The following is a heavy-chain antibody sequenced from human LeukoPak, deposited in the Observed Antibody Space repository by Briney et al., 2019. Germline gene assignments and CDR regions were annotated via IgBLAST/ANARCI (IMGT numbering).Heavy chain of an antibody. J-gene: IGHJ3*02. CDR2: TYYSGST. Sequence: PSETLSLTCTVSGGSISSYYWSWIRQPPGKGLEWIGYTYYSGSTNYNPSLKSRVTISVDTSKNQFSLKLSSVTAADTAVYYCARGLCPGSTFDIWGQGTMVTVSS. D-gene: IGHD2-2*01. CDR3: ARGLCPGSTFDI. CDR1: GGSISSYY. V-gene: IGHV4-59*01.